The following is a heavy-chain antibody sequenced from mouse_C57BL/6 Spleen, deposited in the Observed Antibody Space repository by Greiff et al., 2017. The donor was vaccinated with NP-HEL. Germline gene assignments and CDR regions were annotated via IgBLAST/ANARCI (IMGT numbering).Heavy chain of an antibody. J-gene: IGHJ2*01. CDR2: ISPSSGYT. D-gene: IGHD4-1*01. Sequence: QVQLQQSGAELARPGASVKMSCKASGYTFTSYTMHWVKQRPGQGLEWIGYISPSSGYTKYNQKFKDKATLTADKSSSTAYMQLSSLTSEDSAVYYYAREGELGLFDYWGQGTTLTVSS. V-gene: IGHV1-4*01. CDR1: GYTFTSYT. CDR3: AREGELGLFDY.